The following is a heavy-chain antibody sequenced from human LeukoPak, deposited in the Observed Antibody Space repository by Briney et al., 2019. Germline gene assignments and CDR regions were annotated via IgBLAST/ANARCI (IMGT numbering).Heavy chain of an antibody. D-gene: IGHD4-11*01. V-gene: IGHV4-34*01. CDR2: INHSGST. CDR3: ARVAYIRPHGKDAFDI. Sequence: PSETLSLTCAVYGGSFSGYYWSWIRQPPGKGREWIGEINHSGSTNYNPSLKSRVTISVDTSKNQFSLKLSAVTAADTAVYYCARVAYIRPHGKDAFDIWGQGTMVTVSS. CDR1: GGSFSGYY. J-gene: IGHJ3*02.